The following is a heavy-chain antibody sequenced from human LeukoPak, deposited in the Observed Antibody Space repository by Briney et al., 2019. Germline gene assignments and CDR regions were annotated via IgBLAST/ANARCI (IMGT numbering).Heavy chain of an antibody. Sequence: SETLSLTCTVSGGSISSYYWSWIRQPPGKGLEWIGYIYYSGSTNYNPSLKSRVTISVDTSKNQFSLKLSSVTAADTAVYYCARGWELRHFDYWGQGTLVTVSS. CDR2: IYYSGST. CDR3: ARGWELRHFDY. J-gene: IGHJ4*02. D-gene: IGHD1-26*01. V-gene: IGHV4-59*08. CDR1: GGSISSYY.